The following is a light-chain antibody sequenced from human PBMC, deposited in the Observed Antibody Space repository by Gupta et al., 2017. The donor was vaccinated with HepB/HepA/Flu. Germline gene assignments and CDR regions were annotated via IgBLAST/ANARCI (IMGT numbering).Light chain of an antibody. V-gene: IGLV1-40*01. J-gene: IGLJ3*02. CDR2: GNN. Sequence: QAVLPRAPSVSGAARHRVPFACPRSSSNIGADYDVHWYQQLPGTAPKLLIYGNNNRPSGVPDRFSGSKSGTSASLAITGLQVEDEADYYCQSYDRSLGAWVFGGGTMLTVL. CDR1: SSNIGADYD. CDR3: QSYDRSLGAWV.